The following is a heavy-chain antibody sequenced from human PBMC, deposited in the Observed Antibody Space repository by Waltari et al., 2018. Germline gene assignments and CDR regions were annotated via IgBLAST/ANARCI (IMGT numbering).Heavy chain of an antibody. CDR1: GYTVITSD. V-gene: IGHV1-8*01. CDR2: MNPNSGDT. J-gene: IGHJ3*02. CDR3: ARWQKETDAFDI. Sequence: QVQLVQSGPEVKNPGASVKVSCKASGYTVITSDMYRVRQVAGQGLEWMGWMNPNSGDTGYAQKFQGRVSMTRDTSVSTAYMELSSLRPEDTAVYYCARWQKETDAFDIWGQGTVVTVSP. D-gene: IGHD5-12*01.